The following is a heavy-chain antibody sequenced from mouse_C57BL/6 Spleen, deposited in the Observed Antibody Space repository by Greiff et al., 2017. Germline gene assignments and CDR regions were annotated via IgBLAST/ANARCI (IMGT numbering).Heavy chain of an antibody. CDR2: IRSKSNNYAT. CDR3: VRHSLSTTVVADDMDY. Sequence: DVMLVESGGGLVQPKGSLKLSCAASGFSFNTYAMNWVRQAPGKGLEWVARIRSKSNNYATYYADSVKDRFTISRDDSESMLYLQMNNLKTEDTAMYYCVRHSLSTTVVADDMDYWGQGTSVTVSS. V-gene: IGHV10-1*01. J-gene: IGHJ4*01. D-gene: IGHD1-1*01. CDR1: GFSFNTYA.